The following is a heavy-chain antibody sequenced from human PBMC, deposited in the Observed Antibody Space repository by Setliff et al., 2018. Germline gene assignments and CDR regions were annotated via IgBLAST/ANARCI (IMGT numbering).Heavy chain of an antibody. J-gene: IGHJ4*02. Sequence: GGSLRLSCTASGLTLRNHAIDWVRQAPGRGLEWVANINQEGSGRYYVDSVKGRFSISRDNAKSSLYLQMNSLRADDTAVYYCARHLWGRYMAESSDYFDYWGQGSLVTVSS. D-gene: IGHD3-3*02. CDR1: GLTLRNHA. CDR2: INQEGSGR. V-gene: IGHV3-7*03. CDR3: ARHLWGRYMAESSDYFDY.